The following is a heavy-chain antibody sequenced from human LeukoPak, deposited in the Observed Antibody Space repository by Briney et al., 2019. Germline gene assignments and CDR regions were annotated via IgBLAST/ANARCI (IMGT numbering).Heavy chain of an antibody. CDR3: ARDKYYGSGSPSDY. CDR2: IYYSGST. D-gene: IGHD3-10*01. V-gene: IGHV4-39*07. J-gene: IGHJ4*02. CDR1: GGSISSSSYY. Sequence: PSETLSLTCTVSGGSISSSSYYWGWIRQPPGKGLEWIGSIYYSGSTYYNPSLKSRVTISVDTSKNQFSLKLSSVTAADTAVYYCARDKYYGSGSPSDYWGQGTLVTVSS.